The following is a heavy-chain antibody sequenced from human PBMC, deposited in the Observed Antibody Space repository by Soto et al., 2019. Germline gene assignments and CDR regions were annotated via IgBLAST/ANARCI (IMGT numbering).Heavy chain of an antibody. CDR3: TKANRYCSGANCFTFDY. CDR1: RFAFSSYW. CDR2: IKYDDSEK. D-gene: IGHD2-15*01. Sequence: PGGSLRLSCVASRFAFSSYWMNWVRQVPGKGLEWVATIKYDDSEKYYVDSAKGRFTVSRDNAKSSLYLQMDSLRAEDTAVYYCTKANRYCSGANCFTFDYWGLGTLVTVSS. J-gene: IGHJ4*02. V-gene: IGHV3-7*03.